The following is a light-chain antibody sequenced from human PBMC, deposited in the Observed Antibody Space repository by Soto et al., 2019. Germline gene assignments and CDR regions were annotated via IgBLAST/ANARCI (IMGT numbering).Light chain of an antibody. CDR3: QQYNNWPLT. V-gene: IGKV3-15*01. Sequence: EIVMTQSPATLSVSPGERATPSCRASQSVSSNLAWYQQKPGQAPRLXIYGASTRATGIPARFSGSVYGTEFTLTICSLQSEDGEVYDGQQYNNWPLTFGGGTKVDIK. J-gene: IGKJ4*01. CDR2: GAS. CDR1: QSVSSN.